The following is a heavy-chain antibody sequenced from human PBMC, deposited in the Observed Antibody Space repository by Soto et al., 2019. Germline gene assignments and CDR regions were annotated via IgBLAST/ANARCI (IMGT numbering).Heavy chain of an antibody. CDR2: ITGIDGRT. D-gene: IGHD2-15*01. J-gene: IGHJ5*02. V-gene: IGHV3-23*01. CDR3: AKDRGPYCSGGICYPPSWFDP. CDR1: GFTFGNYA. Sequence: GGSLRLSCGGSGFTFGNYAMSWVRQAPGEGLEWVSSITGIDGRTYYADSVKGRFTISRDNPKNTLYLQMNNLRAEDTAMFYCAKDRGPYCSGGICYPPSWFDPWGQGTQVTVSS.